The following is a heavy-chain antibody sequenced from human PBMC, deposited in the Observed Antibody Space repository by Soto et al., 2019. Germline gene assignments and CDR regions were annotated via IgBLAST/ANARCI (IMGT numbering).Heavy chain of an antibody. J-gene: IGHJ4*02. V-gene: IGHV4-59*01. CDR1: GGSISSYY. CDR3: ARGVVVPAAPEY. Sequence: SETLSLTCTVSGGSISSYYWSWIRQPPGKGLEWIGYIYYSGSTNYNPSPKSRVTISVDTSKNQFSLKLSSVTAADTAVYYCARGVVVPAAPEYWGQGTMVSVSS. CDR2: IYYSGST. D-gene: IGHD2-2*01.